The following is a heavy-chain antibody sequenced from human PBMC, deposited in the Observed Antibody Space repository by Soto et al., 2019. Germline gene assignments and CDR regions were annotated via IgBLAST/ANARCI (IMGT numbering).Heavy chain of an antibody. Sequence: GESLKISCTTSGFTFNNHWMHWVRQAPGKGLVWVSRINGDGRTTNYADSVKGRFTISRDNAKNTLYLQMNSLRAEDTAVYYCARDTGTMVTTVAAFDVWGQGTLVTVSS. CDR1: GFTFNNHW. CDR3: ARDTGTMVTTVAAFDV. D-gene: IGHD4-17*01. V-gene: IGHV3-74*01. J-gene: IGHJ3*01. CDR2: INGDGRTT.